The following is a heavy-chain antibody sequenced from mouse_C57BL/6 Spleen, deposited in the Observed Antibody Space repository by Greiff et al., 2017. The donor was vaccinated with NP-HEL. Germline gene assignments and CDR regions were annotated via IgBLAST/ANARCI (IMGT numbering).Heavy chain of an antibody. D-gene: IGHD1-1*01. J-gene: IGHJ4*01. Sequence: VQLKESGGDLVKPGGSLKLSCAASGFTFSSYGMSWVRQTPDKRLEWVATISSGGSYTYYPDSVKGRFTISRDNAKNTLYLQMSSLKSEDTAMYYCARQDFYGAMDYWGQGTSVTVSS. CDR2: ISSGGSYT. CDR3: ARQDFYGAMDY. CDR1: GFTFSSYG. V-gene: IGHV5-6*01.